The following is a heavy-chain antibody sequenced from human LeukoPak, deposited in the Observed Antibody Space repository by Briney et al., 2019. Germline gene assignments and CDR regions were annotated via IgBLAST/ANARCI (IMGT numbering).Heavy chain of an antibody. D-gene: IGHD3-10*01. CDR2: INHSGST. CDR3: ARLPGGYYYGSGSYAWFDP. J-gene: IGHJ5*02. CDR1: GGSFSGYY. V-gene: IGHV4-34*01. Sequence: SETLSLTCAVYGGSFSGYYWSWIRQPPGKGLEWIGEINHSGSTNYNPSLKSRVTISVDTSKNQFSLKLSSVTAADTAVYYCARLPGGYYYGSGSYAWFDPWSQGTLVTVSS.